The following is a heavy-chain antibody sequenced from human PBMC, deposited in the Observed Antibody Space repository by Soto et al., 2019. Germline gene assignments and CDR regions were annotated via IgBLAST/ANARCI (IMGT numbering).Heavy chain of an antibody. CDR1: GFASSNYG. D-gene: IGHD6-6*01. Sequence: PGGSLRLSCAASGFASSNYGIHWVRQAPGKGLEWVSSISTSIGATYYADSVKGRFTISRDDSKNTLYLQMNSLRAEDSAVYYCAKDRTVAARNFDYWGQGTQVTVSS. V-gene: IGHV3-23*01. CDR3: AKDRTVAARNFDY. CDR2: ISTSIGAT. J-gene: IGHJ4*02.